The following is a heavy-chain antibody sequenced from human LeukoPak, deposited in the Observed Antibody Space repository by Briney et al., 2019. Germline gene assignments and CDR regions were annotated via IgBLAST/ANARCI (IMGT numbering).Heavy chain of an antibody. CDR1: GFSFSDYG. J-gene: IGHJ4*02. CDR2: IRKDGINT. V-gene: IGHV3-30*02. D-gene: IGHD6-13*01. CDR3: AKDRAGNSWNLDY. Sequence: GGSLRLSCAASGFSFSDYGMHWVRQAPGKGLEWVSFIRKDGINTNYVDSVKGRFTISRDTSNKMVYLQMNSLRTEDMAVYYCAKDRAGNSWNLDYWGQGILVAVSS.